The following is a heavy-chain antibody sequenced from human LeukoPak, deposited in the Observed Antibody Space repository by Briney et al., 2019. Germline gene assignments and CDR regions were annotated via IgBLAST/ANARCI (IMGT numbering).Heavy chain of an antibody. CDR2: IYYSGST. V-gene: IGHV4-39*07. J-gene: IGHJ6*02. Sequence: PSETLSLTCTVSGGSISSSSYYWGWIRQPPGKGLEWIGSIYYSGSTYYNPSLKSRVTISVDTSKNQFSLKLSSVTAADTAVYYCAGDSSGWYLGDYYYGMDVWGQGTTVTVSS. CDR1: GGSISSSSYY. CDR3: AGDSSGWYLGDYYYGMDV. D-gene: IGHD6-19*01.